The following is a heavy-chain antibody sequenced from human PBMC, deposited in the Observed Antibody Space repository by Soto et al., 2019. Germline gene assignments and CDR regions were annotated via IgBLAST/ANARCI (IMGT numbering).Heavy chain of an antibody. Sequence: ASVKVSCKASGYTFTSYGISWVRQAPGQGLEWMGWISAYNGNTNYAQKLQGRVKMTTDTSTSTAYMELRSLRSDDTAVYYCARDPIAVAGTYYYGMDVWGQGTTVTVSS. J-gene: IGHJ6*02. CDR3: ARDPIAVAGTYYYGMDV. D-gene: IGHD6-19*01. V-gene: IGHV1-18*04. CDR2: ISAYNGNT. CDR1: GYTFTSYG.